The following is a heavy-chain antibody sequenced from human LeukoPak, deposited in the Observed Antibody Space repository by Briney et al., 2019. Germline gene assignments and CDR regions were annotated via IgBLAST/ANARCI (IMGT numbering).Heavy chain of an antibody. CDR1: GFTFSSYW. CDR3: ARDLTSSSTAYFQH. V-gene: IGHV3-7*01. CDR2: IKQDGSEK. D-gene: IGHD6-6*01. J-gene: IGHJ1*01. Sequence: PRGSLRLSCAASGFTFSSYWMSWVRQAPGKGLEWVANIKQDGSEKYYVDSVKGRFTISRDNAKNSLYLQMNSLRAEDTAVYYCARDLTSSSTAYFQHXXQGTLVTVSS.